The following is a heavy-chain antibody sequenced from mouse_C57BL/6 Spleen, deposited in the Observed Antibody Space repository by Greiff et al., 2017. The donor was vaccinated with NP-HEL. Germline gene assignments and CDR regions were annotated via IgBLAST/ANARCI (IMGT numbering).Heavy chain of an antibody. CDR1: GFTFSSYA. Sequence: EVKLMESGGGLVKPGGSLKLSCAASGFTFSSYAMSWVRQTPEKRLEWVATISDGGSYTYYPDNVKGRFTISRDNAKNNLYLQMSHLKSEDTAMYYCARDGANWDDWYFDVWGTGTTVTVSS. J-gene: IGHJ1*03. CDR3: ARDGANWDDWYFDV. V-gene: IGHV5-4*01. CDR2: ISDGGSYT. D-gene: IGHD4-1*01.